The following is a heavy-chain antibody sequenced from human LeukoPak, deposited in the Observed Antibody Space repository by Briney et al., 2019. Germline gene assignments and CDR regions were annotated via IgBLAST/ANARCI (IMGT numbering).Heavy chain of an antibody. J-gene: IGHJ5*02. CDR1: GGSISSSSYY. CDR2: IYYSGST. D-gene: IGHD3-10*01. Sequence: SETLSLTCTVSGGSISSSSYYWGWIRQPPGKGLEWIGSIYYSGSTYYNPSLKSRVTISVDTSKNQFSLKLSSVTAADTAVYYCARARPVLLWFGYNWFDPWGQGTLVTVSS. V-gene: IGHV4-39*01. CDR3: ARARPVLLWFGYNWFDP.